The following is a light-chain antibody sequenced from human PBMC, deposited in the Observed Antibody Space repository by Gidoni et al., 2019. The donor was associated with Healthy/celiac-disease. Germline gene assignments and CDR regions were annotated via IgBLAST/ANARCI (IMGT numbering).Light chain of an antibody. CDR3: QQYNSYPWT. Sequence: ENQMTQSPSTLSASVGDRVTITCRASQSISSWLAWYQQKQGKAPKLLIYDASGLESGVPSRFSGSGSGTQFTLTISSLQPDDVASYYCQQYNSYPWTFGHGTKVEIK. V-gene: IGKV1-5*01. CDR1: QSISSW. CDR2: DAS. J-gene: IGKJ1*01.